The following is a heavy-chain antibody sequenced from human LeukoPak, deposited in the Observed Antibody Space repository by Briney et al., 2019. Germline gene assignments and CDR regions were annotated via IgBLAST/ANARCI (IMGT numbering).Heavy chain of an antibody. D-gene: IGHD3-22*01. CDR3: ATAGGYYDSSGPHLSFDY. CDR2: TSPNNGDT. V-gene: IGHV1-8*01. J-gene: IGHJ4*02. Sequence: GASVKVSCKTSGYTFTNYDINWVRQATGQGLEWLGWTSPNNGDTGYAQKFQGRVTMTEDTSTDTAYMELSSLRSEDTAVYYCATAGGYYDSSGPHLSFDYWGQGTLVTVSS. CDR1: GYTFTNYD.